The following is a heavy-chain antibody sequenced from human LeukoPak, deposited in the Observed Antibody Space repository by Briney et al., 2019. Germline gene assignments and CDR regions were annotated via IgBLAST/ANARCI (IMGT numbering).Heavy chain of an antibody. Sequence: GGSLRLSCAASGFTFSSYAMQWVRQAPGKGLEWVTLIQYNGIHKYYADSVMGRFTISRDNSKDTLYLQMNSLRTEDTAVYYCAKASGTYLVGNYFDYWGQGTLVAVSS. CDR1: GFTFSSYA. V-gene: IGHV3-30*02. J-gene: IGHJ4*02. CDR2: IQYNGIHK. CDR3: AKASGTYLVGNYFDY. D-gene: IGHD1-26*01.